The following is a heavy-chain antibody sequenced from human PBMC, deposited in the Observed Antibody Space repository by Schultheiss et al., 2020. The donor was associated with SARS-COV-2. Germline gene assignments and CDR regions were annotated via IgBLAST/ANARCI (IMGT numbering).Heavy chain of an antibody. J-gene: IGHJ6*02. CDR2: ISSDGSTT. Sequence: GESLKISCAGSGFTFDDYAMHWVRQAPGKGLVWVSRISSDGSTTIYADSVEGRFRISRDTARNLLFLHMNALRDDDTAVYYCARDAIRERGLVPSSFLDYRGLDVWGRGTTVTVSS. V-gene: IGHV3-74*01. D-gene: IGHD4-23*01. CDR3: ARDAIRERGLVPSSFLDYRGLDV. CDR1: GFTFDDYA.